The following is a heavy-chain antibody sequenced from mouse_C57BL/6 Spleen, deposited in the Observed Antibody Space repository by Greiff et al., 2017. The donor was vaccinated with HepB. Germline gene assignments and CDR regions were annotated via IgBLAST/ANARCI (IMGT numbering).Heavy chain of an antibody. V-gene: IGHV5-4*01. CDR2: ISDGGSYT. J-gene: IGHJ2*01. Sequence: EVQVVESGGGLVKPGGSLKLSCAASGFTFSSYAMSWVRQTPEKRLEWVATISDGGSYTYYPDNVKVRFTISRDNAKNNLYLQMSHLKSEDTAMYYCARAYGSSLYFDYWGQGTTLTVSS. CDR3: ARAYGSSLYFDY. D-gene: IGHD1-1*01. CDR1: GFTFSSYA.